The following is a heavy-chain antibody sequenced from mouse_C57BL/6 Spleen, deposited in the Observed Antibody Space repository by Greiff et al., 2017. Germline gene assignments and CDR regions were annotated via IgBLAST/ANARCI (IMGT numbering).Heavy chain of an antibody. J-gene: IGHJ2*01. Sequence: VQLQQSGAELVRPGASVKLSCTASGFNIKDDYMHWVKQRPEQGLEWIGWIDPENGDTEYASKFQGKATITADTSSNTAYLQLSSLTSEDTAVYYCTTWSRGYWGQGTTLTGSS. CDR3: TTWSRGY. CDR1: GFNIKDDY. V-gene: IGHV14-4*01. CDR2: IDPENGDT.